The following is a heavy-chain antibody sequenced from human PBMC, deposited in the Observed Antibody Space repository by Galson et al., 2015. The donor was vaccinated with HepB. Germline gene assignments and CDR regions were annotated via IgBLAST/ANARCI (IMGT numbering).Heavy chain of an antibody. CDR1: GFTFSSYT. V-gene: IGHV3-48*02. CDR3: ARDKERSSGWYTFDI. J-gene: IGHJ3*02. Sequence: SLRLSCAASGFTFSSYTMNWVRQAPGKGLEWVSYIISTSSTIYYADSVKGRFTISRDNAKNSLYLQMNSLRDEDTAVYYCARDKERSSGWYTFDIWGQGTMVTVSS. D-gene: IGHD6-19*01. CDR2: IISTSSTI.